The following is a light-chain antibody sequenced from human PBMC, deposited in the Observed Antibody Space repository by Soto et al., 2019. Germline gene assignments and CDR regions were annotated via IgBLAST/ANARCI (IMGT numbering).Light chain of an antibody. CDR1: SGYVGSYNL. Sequence: QSALTRPASVSGSPGQSITISCSGTSGYVGSYNLVSWYQQYPGKAPKLIIYEGSERPLGVSNRFSGSKSGNTASLTISGLQAEDEADYYCCSYRGTNPPGFGTGTKLTVL. V-gene: IGLV2-23*01. CDR2: EGS. CDR3: CSYRGTNPPG. J-gene: IGLJ1*01.